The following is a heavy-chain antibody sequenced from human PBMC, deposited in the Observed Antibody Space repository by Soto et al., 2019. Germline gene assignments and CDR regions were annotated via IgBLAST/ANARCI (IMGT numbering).Heavy chain of an antibody. CDR3: ARGQTAAAYWFDP. CDR2: IYYSGST. V-gene: IGHV4-59*01. D-gene: IGHD6-13*01. J-gene: IGHJ5*02. CDR1: GGSISSYY. Sequence: PSETLSLTCTVSGGSISSYYWSWIRQPPGKGLEWIGYIYYSGSTNYNPSLKSRVTISVDTSKNQFSLKLSSVTAADTAVYYCARGQTAAAYWFDPWGQGTLVTVSS.